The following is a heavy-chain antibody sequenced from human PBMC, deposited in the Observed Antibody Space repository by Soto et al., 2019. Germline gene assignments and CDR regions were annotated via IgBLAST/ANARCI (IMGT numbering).Heavy chain of an antibody. D-gene: IGHD3-16*01. J-gene: IGHJ4*02. Sequence: QLQLHESGPGLVKPSGTLSLTCTISGASIISTNWCTWVRQSPGKGLEWIGQLHQSGATTYNPSINRPVTISLDKSKRHFSLNLSSVTAADTAVYYCASGENYVWGSWAQGPQVIVSS. CDR2: LHQSGAT. CDR3: ASGENYVWGS. V-gene: IGHV4-4*02. CDR1: GASIISTNW.